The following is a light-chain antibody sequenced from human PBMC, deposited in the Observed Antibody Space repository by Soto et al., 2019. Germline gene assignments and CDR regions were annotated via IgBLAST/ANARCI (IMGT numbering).Light chain of an antibody. CDR1: QNVDSNY. J-gene: IGKJ1*01. V-gene: IGKV3-20*01. Sequence: EIVLTQSPGTLSLSPGERATLSCRASQNVDSNYLAWYQQKPGQAPRIIIFGASGRATGTPDRFSGSGSGTEFTLTISSLQSEDFAVYYCQQYNNWPRTFGQGTKVDIK. CDR2: GAS. CDR3: QQYNNWPRT.